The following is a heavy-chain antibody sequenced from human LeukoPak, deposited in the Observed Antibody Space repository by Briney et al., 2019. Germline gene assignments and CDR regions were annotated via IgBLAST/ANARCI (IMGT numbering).Heavy chain of an antibody. V-gene: IGHV4-59*01. CDR3: ARSPRIIQISYYYYYMDV. Sequence: SETLSLTCTVSGGSISTYYWNWIRQPPGKGLEWIGYIYYSGTTNYNPSLKSRVSMSVDTSKNQFSLKLSSVTAADTAVYYCARSPRIIQISYYYYYMDVWGKGTTVTVSS. CDR2: IYYSGTT. D-gene: IGHD3-3*01. J-gene: IGHJ6*03. CDR1: GGSISTYY.